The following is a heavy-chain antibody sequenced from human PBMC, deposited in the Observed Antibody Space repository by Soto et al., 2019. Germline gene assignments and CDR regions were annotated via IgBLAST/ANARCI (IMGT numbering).Heavy chain of an antibody. D-gene: IGHD5-12*01. V-gene: IGHV3-74*01. CDR2: INSDGSTT. CDR3: AGGVATLLA. CDR1: GFTFSTYW. J-gene: IGHJ5*02. Sequence: EVQLVESGGGLVQPGGSLSLSCAASGFTFSTYWMHWVRQVPGKGLVWVARINSDGSTTSYADSVKGRFTISRDNAKNTLFLLMNSLRAEDTAVYYCAGGVATLLAWGQGTLVTVSS.